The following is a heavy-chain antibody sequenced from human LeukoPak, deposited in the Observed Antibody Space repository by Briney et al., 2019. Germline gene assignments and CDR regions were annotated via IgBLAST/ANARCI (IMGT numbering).Heavy chain of an antibody. J-gene: IGHJ4*02. CDR2: INHSGST. D-gene: IGHD2-15*01. CDR3: ARGPRFCSGGSCYSKWFDY. V-gene: IGHV4-34*01. CDR1: GGSFSGYY. Sequence: SETLSLTCAVYGGSFSGYYWSWIRQPPGKGLEWIGEINHSGSTNYNPSLKSRVTISVDTSKNQFSLKLSSVTTADTAVYYCARGPRFCSGGSCYSKWFDYWGQGTLVTVSS.